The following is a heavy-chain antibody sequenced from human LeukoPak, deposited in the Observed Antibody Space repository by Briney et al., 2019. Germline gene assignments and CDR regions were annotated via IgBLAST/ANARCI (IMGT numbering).Heavy chain of an antibody. V-gene: IGHV4-34*01. CDR2: INHSGST. CDR1: GGSFSGYY. Sequence: PSETLSLTCAVYGGSFSGYYWSWIRQPPGKGLEWIGEINHSGSTNYNPSLKSRVTISVDTSKNQFSLKLSSVTAADTAVYYCARGVSRWLRFPLDDYWGQRTLVTVSS. CDR3: ARGVSRWLRFPLDDY. J-gene: IGHJ4*02. D-gene: IGHD5-12*01.